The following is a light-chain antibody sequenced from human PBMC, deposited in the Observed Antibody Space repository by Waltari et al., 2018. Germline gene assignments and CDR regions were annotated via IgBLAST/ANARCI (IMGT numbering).Light chain of an antibody. Sequence: DTVLTQSPASLAGSLGERATLHFKSSQSVLSSSNNKNHIGWYQQKPGQPPKLLITWASTRASGVPDRFSGSGSGTDFTLTISSLQAEDVAVYFCQQSYTFPYTFGQGTKLEIK. J-gene: IGKJ2*01. CDR3: QQSYTFPYT. V-gene: IGKV4-1*01. CDR2: WAS. CDR1: QSVLSSSNNKNH.